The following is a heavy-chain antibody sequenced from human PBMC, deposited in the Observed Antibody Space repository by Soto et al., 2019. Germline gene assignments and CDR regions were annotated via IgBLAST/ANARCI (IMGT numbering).Heavy chain of an antibody. CDR3: ARIFVEMSAAGMRYYYDSSGYYYFGWFDP. V-gene: IGHV1-18*04. J-gene: IGHJ5*02. Sequence: ASVKVSCKASGYTFTSYGISWVRQAPGQGLEWMGWISAYSGNTNYAQKLQGRVTMTTDTSTSTAYMELRSLRSDDTAVYYCARIFVEMSAAGMRYYYDSSGYYYFGWFDPWGQGTLVTVSS. CDR1: GYTFTSYG. CDR2: ISAYSGNT. D-gene: IGHD3-22*01.